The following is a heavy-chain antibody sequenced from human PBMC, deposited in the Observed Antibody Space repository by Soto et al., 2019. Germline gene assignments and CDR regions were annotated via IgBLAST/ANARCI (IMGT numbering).Heavy chain of an antibody. CDR3: AEGGDALTTEVVNPNFDH. Sequence: EVQLLESGGGLAQPGGSLRLSCAASGFTFSNYGMTWVRQAPGKGLEWVSGISGSGTNTFYADAVKGRFAISRDNFQNTLLLQKNRLRGDDTAVYFCAEGGDALTTEVVNPNFDHWGQGTLVTVSS. D-gene: IGHD3-22*01. CDR2: ISGSGTNT. CDR1: GFTFSNYG. V-gene: IGHV3-23*01. J-gene: IGHJ4*02.